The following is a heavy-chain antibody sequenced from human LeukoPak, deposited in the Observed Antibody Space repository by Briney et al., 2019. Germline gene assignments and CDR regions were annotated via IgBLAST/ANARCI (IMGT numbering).Heavy chain of an antibody. V-gene: IGHV3-48*04. J-gene: IGHJ3*02. Sequence: GSLRLSCAASGFTFSSYSMNWVRQAPGKGLEWVSYISSSSSTIYYADSVKGRFTISRDNAKNSLYLQMNSLRAEDTAVYYCARGLYYYDSSGYPKAFDIWGQGTMVTVSS. CDR3: ARGLYYYDSSGYPKAFDI. D-gene: IGHD3-22*01. CDR1: GFTFSSYS. CDR2: ISSSSSTI.